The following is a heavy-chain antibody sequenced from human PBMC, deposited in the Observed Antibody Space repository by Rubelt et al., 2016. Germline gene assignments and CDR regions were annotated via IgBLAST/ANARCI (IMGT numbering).Heavy chain of an antibody. Sequence: EVQLVESGGGLVHPGGSLRLSCVVSGFTVSGNYMSWVRQAPGKGLEWVSVIYHGGSTYYADYVKGRVTIYRDKSKNTLDLQMNSLRADDTAGYYCAGDGGGYLRDFDYWGLGTLVTVSS. V-gene: IGHV3-66*01. CDR1: GFTVSGNY. CDR2: IYHGGST. D-gene: IGHD1-26*01. J-gene: IGHJ4*02. CDR3: AGDGGGYLRDFDY.